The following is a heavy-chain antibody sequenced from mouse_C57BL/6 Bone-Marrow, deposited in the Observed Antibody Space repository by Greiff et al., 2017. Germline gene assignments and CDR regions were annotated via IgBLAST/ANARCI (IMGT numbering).Heavy chain of an antibody. V-gene: IGHV1-80*01. J-gene: IGHJ1*03. CDR1: GYAFSSYW. Sequence: QVQLKESGAELVKPGASVKISCKASGYAFSSYWMNWVKQRPGKGLEWIGQIYPGDGDTNYNGKFKGKATLTADKSSSTAYMQRSSLTSEDSAVYFCARNTYTTVVATRYFDVWGTGTTVTVSS. D-gene: IGHD1-1*01. CDR3: ARNTYTTVVATRYFDV. CDR2: IYPGDGDT.